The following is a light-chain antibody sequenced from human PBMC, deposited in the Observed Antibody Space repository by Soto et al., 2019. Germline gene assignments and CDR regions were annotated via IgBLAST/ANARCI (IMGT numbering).Light chain of an antibody. CDR1: QSVGSY. CDR2: DSS. CDR3: QQRSSWIT. V-gene: IGKV3-11*01. Sequence: EIVLTQSPATLSLWPGETAILSCRASQSVGSYLSWYQQKPGQAPRLLIYDSSVRAPGIPARFSGSGSGTDFTLTISCLEPEDFALYYCQQRSSWITFGQGTRLEIE. J-gene: IGKJ5*01.